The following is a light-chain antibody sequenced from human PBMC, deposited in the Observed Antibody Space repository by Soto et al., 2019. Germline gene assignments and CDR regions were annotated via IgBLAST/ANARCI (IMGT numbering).Light chain of an antibody. V-gene: IGKV1-39*01. CDR1: QSISSY. CDR3: QQSYSTPPT. CDR2: AAS. Sequence: DIHMAQSPSSLSASLGDRVTITFRASQSISSYLNWYQQKPGKAPKLLIYAASSLQSGVPSRFSGSGSGTDFTLTISSLQPEDFATYYCQQSYSTPPTFGGGTKVDI. J-gene: IGKJ4*01.